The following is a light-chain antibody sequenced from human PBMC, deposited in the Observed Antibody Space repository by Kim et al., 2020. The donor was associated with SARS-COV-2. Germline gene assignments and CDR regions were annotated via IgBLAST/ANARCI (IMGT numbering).Light chain of an antibody. CDR2: INSDGSH. CDR3: QTWDSGIRV. Sequence: QPVLTQSPSASASLGASVKLTCTLSSGHRNYAIAWHQQQPEKGPRYLMKINSDGSHNRGGGIPDRFSGSSSGAERYLTISSLQSEDEADYYCQTWDSGIRVFGGGTQLTVL. V-gene: IGLV4-69*01. CDR1: SGHRNYA. J-gene: IGLJ3*02.